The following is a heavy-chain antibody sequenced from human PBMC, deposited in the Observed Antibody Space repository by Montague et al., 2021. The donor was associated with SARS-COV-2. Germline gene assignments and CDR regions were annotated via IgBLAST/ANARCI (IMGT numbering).Heavy chain of an antibody. CDR3: ARQGRISMVRLNWFDP. D-gene: IGHD3-10*01. V-gene: IGHV4-39*01. Sequence: SETLSLTCTVSGGSISSSSYYWGWIRQPPGKGLEWIGSIYYSGSTYYNPSLKSRVTISVDTSENQFSLKLSSVTAADTAVYYCARQGRISMVRLNWFDPWGQGTLVTVSS. J-gene: IGHJ5*02. CDR2: IYYSGST. CDR1: GGSISSSSYY.